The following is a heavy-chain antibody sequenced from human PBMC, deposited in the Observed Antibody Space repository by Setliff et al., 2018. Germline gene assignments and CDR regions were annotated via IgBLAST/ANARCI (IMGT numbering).Heavy chain of an antibody. Sequence: PSETLSLTCTVYGDSISSYYWSWIRQPAGKGLEWIGRIYSSGSTNFNPSLKSRVTMSMDTSKNQFSLKLSSVTAADTAIYYCARGKLRLGQLSLFYGFDIWGQGTMVTVSS. V-gene: IGHV4-4*07. CDR3: ARGKLRLGQLSLFYGFDI. D-gene: IGHD3-16*02. J-gene: IGHJ3*02. CDR2: IYSSGST. CDR1: GDSISSYY.